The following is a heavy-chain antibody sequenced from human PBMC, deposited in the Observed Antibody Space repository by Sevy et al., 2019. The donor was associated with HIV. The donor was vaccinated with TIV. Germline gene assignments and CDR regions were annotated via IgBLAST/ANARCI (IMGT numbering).Heavy chain of an antibody. V-gene: IGHV3-30*18. CDR3: AKDYGYCSGGSCSSIDY. CDR1: GFTFSSYG. Sequence: GGSLRLSCAASGFTFSSYGMHWVRQAPGKGLEWVAVISYDGSNKYYADSVKGRFTISRDNSKNTLYQQMNSLRAEDTAVYYCAKDYGYCSGGSCSSIDYWGQGTLVTVSS. D-gene: IGHD2-15*01. J-gene: IGHJ4*02. CDR2: ISYDGSNK.